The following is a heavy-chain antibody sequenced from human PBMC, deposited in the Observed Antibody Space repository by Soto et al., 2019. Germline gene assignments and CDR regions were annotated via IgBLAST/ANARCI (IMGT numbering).Heavy chain of an antibody. Sequence: VQLVESGGGLVQPGGSLRLSCAASGFAFGSYWMHWVRQAPGKGLVWVSRISQDGAIATQADSVKGRFTISRDNAKNTLFLQMNSLRADETAVYDCLRYQRHWNEFADQWGQGTLVTVSS. J-gene: IGHJ4*02. CDR2: ISQDGAIA. V-gene: IGHV3-74*01. CDR1: GFAFGSYW. D-gene: IGHD1-1*01. CDR3: LRYQRHWNEFADQ.